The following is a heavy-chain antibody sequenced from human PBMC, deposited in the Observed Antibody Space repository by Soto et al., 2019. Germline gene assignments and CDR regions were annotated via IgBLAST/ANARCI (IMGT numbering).Heavy chain of an antibody. D-gene: IGHD3-22*01. V-gene: IGHV4-39*07. Sequence: SETLSLTCTVSGDSITSNSYFWAWIRQPPGKGLEWIGSIYYSGSTNYNPSLKSRVTISVDKSKNQFSLKLSSVTAADTAVYYCARSPDSSGYYPRWYYYGMDVWGQGTTVTVSS. J-gene: IGHJ6*02. CDR3: ARSPDSSGYYPRWYYYGMDV. CDR1: GDSITSNSYF. CDR2: IYYSGST.